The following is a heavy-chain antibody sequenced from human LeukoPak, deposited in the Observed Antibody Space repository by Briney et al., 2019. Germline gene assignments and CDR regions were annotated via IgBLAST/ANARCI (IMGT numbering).Heavy chain of an antibody. Sequence: PSETLSLTCTVSGGSISSYCWSWLRQPPGKGLEWIGYIYYSGSTNYNPSLKSRVTISVDTSKNQFSLKLSYVTAADTAVYFCARQSSWGNFDYSGQGTLVTVSS. J-gene: IGHJ4*02. CDR1: GGSISSYC. CDR3: ARQSSWGNFDY. CDR2: IYYSGST. D-gene: IGHD7-27*01. V-gene: IGHV4-59*01.